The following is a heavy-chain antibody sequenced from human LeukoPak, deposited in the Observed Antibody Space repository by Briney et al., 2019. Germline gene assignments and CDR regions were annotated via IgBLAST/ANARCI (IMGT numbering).Heavy chain of an antibody. D-gene: IGHD3-22*01. CDR2: IFSNDEK. CDR3: ARIQRYYDSSGYFRFDY. Sequence: ESGPTLVNPTETLTLTCTVAGFSLSNARMGVRWIRQPPGKALEWLAQIFSNDEKSYSTSLKSRLTISKDTSKSQVVLTMTNMDPVDTATYYCARIQRYYDSSGYFRFDYWGQGTLVTVSS. CDR1: GFSLSNARMG. J-gene: IGHJ4*02. V-gene: IGHV2-26*01.